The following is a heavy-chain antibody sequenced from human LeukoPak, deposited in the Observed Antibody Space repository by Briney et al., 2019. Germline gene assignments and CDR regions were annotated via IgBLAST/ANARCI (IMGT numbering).Heavy chain of an antibody. D-gene: IGHD4-17*01. CDR2: ISGSGGST. CDR3: AKDLDGDYGHYYYGMDV. J-gene: IGHJ6*02. V-gene: IGHV3-23*01. CDR1: GFTFSSYA. Sequence: PGGSLRLSCAASGFTFSSYAMSWVRQAPGKGLEWVSAISGSGGSTYYADSVKGRFTISRDNSKSTLYLQMNSLRAEDTAVYYCAKDLDGDYGHYYYGMDVWGQGTTVTVSS.